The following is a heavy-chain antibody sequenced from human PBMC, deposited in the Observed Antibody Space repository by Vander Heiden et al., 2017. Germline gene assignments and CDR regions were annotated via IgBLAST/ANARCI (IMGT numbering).Heavy chain of an antibody. CDR2: IYYSGST. CDR3: ARHLRYSGSYYDY. Sequence: QLQLQESGPGLVKPSETLSLTCTVSGGSINSSSYYWGWLRQPPGKGLEWIGSIYYSGSTYYNPSLKSRVTISVDTSKNQFSLKLSSVTAADTAVYYCARHLRYSGSYYDYWGQGTLVTVSS. J-gene: IGHJ4*02. D-gene: IGHD1-26*01. CDR1: GGSINSSSYY. V-gene: IGHV4-39*01.